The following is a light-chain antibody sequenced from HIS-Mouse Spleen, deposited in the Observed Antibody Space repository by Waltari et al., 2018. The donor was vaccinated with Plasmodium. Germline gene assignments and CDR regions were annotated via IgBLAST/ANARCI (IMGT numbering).Light chain of an antibody. CDR3: QQNYNTWT. Sequence: DIQMTQSPSSLSASVGDRVPLTCPASQSISSYLNWYQQKPGKAPKLLIYAASSLQSGVPSRFSGSGSGTDFTLTISSLQPEDFATYYCQQNYNTWTFGQGTKVEIK. CDR1: QSISSY. CDR2: AAS. J-gene: IGKJ1*01. V-gene: IGKV1-39*01.